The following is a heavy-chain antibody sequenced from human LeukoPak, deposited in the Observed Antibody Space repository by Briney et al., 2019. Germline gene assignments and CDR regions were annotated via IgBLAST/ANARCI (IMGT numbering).Heavy chain of an antibody. CDR1: GYRFTSYW. D-gene: IGHD1-1*01. Sequence: GESLKISCKGSGYRFTSYWIGWVRQMPGKGLEWMGIIWPGDSDARYSPSFQGQVTFSADKSISTAYLQWSSLKASDSAMYYCARLDWNDVGGYWGQGTLVTVSP. V-gene: IGHV5-51*01. CDR3: ARLDWNDVGGY. J-gene: IGHJ4*02. CDR2: IWPGDSDA.